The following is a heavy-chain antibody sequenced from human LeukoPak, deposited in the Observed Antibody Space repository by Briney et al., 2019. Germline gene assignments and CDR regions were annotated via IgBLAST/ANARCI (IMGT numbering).Heavy chain of an antibody. J-gene: IGHJ4*02. CDR3: ARYCSGVSCYSGYDY. CDR1: GFPFSTYA. V-gene: IGHV3-64*02. D-gene: IGHD2-15*01. Sequence: GSLRLSCAASGFPFSTYAMHWVRQTPGKGLEYVSAISTNGGGTYYADSVKGRFTISRDNSKNTLYLQMGSLRAEDMAVYYCARYCSGVSCYSGYDYWGQGTLVTVSS. CDR2: ISTNGGGT.